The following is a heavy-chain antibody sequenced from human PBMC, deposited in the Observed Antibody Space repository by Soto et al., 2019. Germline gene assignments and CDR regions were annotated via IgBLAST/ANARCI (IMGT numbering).Heavy chain of an antibody. D-gene: IGHD6-19*01. J-gene: IGHJ4*02. CDR2: ISGSGGST. Sequence: EVQLLESGGGLVQPGGSLRLSCAASGFTFSSYAMNWVRQGPGKGLEWGSVISGSGGSTYYGDSVKGRFTISRDNSNNTLYLQMTSLRAEDTAVYHCASRSSGWYFDYWGQGTLVTVSS. CDR1: GFTFSSYA. CDR3: ASRSSGWYFDY. V-gene: IGHV3-23*01.